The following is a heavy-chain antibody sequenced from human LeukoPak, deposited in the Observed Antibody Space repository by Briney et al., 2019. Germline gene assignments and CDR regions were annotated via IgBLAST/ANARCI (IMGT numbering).Heavy chain of an antibody. Sequence: SETLSLTCTVSGGSISSYYWSWIRQPPGKGLEWIGYIYYSGITNYNPSLKSRVTISVDTSKNQFSLKLSSVTAADTAVYYCARHVWLQPFDYWGQGTLVTVSS. CDR3: ARHVWLQPFDY. V-gene: IGHV4-59*08. CDR1: GGSISSYY. CDR2: IYYSGIT. D-gene: IGHD3-9*01. J-gene: IGHJ4*02.